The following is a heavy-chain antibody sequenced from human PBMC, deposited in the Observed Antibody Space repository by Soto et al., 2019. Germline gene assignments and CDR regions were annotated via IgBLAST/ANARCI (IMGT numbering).Heavy chain of an antibody. CDR2: IYHSGST. V-gene: IGHV4-30-2*01. Sequence: QLQLQESGSGLVKPSQTLSLTCSVSGGSISSGVYSCGWFREPPGKGLVWIGYIYHSGSTYYNPSLKSRVTISVDRSKNQFSLKLSSVTAADTAVYYCASGQQLVRNYWGQGTLVTVSS. CDR1: GGSISSGVYS. D-gene: IGHD6-13*01. J-gene: IGHJ4*02. CDR3: ASGQQLVRNY.